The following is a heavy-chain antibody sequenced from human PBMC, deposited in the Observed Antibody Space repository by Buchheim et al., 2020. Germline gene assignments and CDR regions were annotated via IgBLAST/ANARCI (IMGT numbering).Heavy chain of an antibody. D-gene: IGHD3-10*01. CDR3: VNGKGDGWS. CDR2: VSGGGGDT. CDR1: GFIFHTYV. V-gene: IGHV3-23*01. J-gene: IGHJ5*02. Sequence: EVHLLESGGGLVQPGGSLRLSCAASGFIFHTYVMNWVRQAPGKGLEWVSAVSGGGGDTYYADSVKGRFTISRDNPKNTLYLQMNSLRAEDTAVYYCVNGKGDGWSWGQGTL.